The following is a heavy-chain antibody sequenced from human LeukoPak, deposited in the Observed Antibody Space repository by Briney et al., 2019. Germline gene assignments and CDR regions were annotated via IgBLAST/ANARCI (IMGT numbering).Heavy chain of an antibody. V-gene: IGHV4-4*02. CDR3: ARGRVSSSTWYSTYYYYFYMDV. J-gene: IGHJ6*03. CDR2: IYHSGST. D-gene: IGHD6-13*01. Sequence: SETLSLTCAVSGGSISSSNWWSWVRQPPGKGLEWIGEIYHSGSTNYNPSLKSRVTISVDKSKNQFSLKLSSVTAADTAVYFCARGRVSSSTWYSTYYYYFYMDVWGKGTTVTVSS. CDR1: GGSISSSNW.